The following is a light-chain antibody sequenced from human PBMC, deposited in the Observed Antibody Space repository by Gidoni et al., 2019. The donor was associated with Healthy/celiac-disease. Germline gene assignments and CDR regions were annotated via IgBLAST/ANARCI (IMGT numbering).Light chain of an antibody. CDR2: DVS. Sequence: QSALTQPRSVSGSPGQPVTISCTGTSRDVGGYNYVTWYQQHPGKAPKLMLYDVSKRPSGVPDRFSGSKSGNPASLTISGLQAEDEADYFCCSYAGSYTSRVFGGGTKLTVL. J-gene: IGLJ3*02. V-gene: IGLV2-11*01. CDR3: CSYAGSYTSRV. CDR1: SRDVGGYNY.